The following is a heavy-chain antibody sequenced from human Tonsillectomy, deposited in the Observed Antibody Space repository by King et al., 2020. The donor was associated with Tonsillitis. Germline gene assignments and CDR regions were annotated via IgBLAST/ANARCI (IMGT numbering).Heavy chain of an antibody. D-gene: IGHD2-15*01. CDR1: GFTVSSNY. CDR2: IYSGGRT. CDR3: ASGPTRIYCSGGSCPNWFDS. J-gene: IGHJ5*01. Sequence: VQLVESGGGLVQPGGSLRLSCAASGFTVSSNYMSWVRQAPGKGLDWVSVIYSGGRTYSADSVKGRFTISRDNSKNTLYLQMNSLRVEDTAVYYCASGPTRIYCSGGSCPNWFDSWGQGTLVTVSS. V-gene: IGHV3-66*01.